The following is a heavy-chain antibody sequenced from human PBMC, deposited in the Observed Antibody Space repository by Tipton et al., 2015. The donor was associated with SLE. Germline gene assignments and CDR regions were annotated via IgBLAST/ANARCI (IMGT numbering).Heavy chain of an antibody. Sequence: LRLSCTVSGGSISSYYLSWIRPPPGKGLEWIGYIYTSGSTNYNPPLTSRVTISVDTSKNQFSLKLSSVTAADTAVYYCARVSPRFPNDAFDIWGQGTMVTVSS. CDR3: ARVSPRFPNDAFDI. CDR2: IYTSGST. V-gene: IGHV4-4*08. CDR1: GGSISSYY. J-gene: IGHJ3*02.